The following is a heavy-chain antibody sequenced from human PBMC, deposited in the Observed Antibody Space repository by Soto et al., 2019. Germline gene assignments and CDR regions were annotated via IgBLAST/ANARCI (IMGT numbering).Heavy chain of an antibody. CDR1: GFTFSSYA. D-gene: IGHD2-15*01. J-gene: IGHJ6*02. V-gene: IGHV3-30-3*01. CDR3: ARDIVVVVAATHTYYYYYGMDV. CDR2: ISYDGSNK. Sequence: HPGGSLRLSCVASGFTFSSYAMHWVRQAPGKGLEWVAVISYDGSNKYYADSVKGRFTISRDNSKNTLYLQMNSLRAEDTAVYYCARDIVVVVAATHTYYYYYGMDVWGQGTTVTVSS.